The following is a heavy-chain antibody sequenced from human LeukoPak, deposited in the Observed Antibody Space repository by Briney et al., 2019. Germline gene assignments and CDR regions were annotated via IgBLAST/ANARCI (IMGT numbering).Heavy chain of an antibody. CDR1: GFTFSSYA. J-gene: IGHJ4*02. CDR3: ARLRWEQTGYSSDY. Sequence: GGSLRLSCAASGFTFSSYAMSWVRQAPGKGLEWVSSISDSGGSTYYADSVKGRFTISRDNSKNTLYLQMNSLRAEDTAVFYCARLRWEQTGYSSDYWGQGTLVTVSS. V-gene: IGHV3-23*01. D-gene: IGHD4-23*01. CDR2: ISDSGGST.